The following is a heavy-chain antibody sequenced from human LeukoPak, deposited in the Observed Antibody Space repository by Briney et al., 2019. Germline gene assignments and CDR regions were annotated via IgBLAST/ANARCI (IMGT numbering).Heavy chain of an antibody. CDR2: IIPIFGTA. D-gene: IGHD3-10*01. Sequence: SVKVSCKASGGTFRSYAISWVRQAPGQGLEWMGGIIPIFGTANYAQKFQGRVTITADESTSTAYMELSSLRSEDTAVYYCATIWFGELGSDAFDIWGQGTMVTVSS. J-gene: IGHJ3*02. CDR1: GGTFRSYA. V-gene: IGHV1-69*13. CDR3: ATIWFGELGSDAFDI.